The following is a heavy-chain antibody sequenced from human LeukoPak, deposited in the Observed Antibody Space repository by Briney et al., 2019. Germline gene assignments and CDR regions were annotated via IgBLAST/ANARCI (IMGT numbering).Heavy chain of an antibody. V-gene: IGHV1-3*03. CDR3: ARVRDGSSGGFDY. CDR2: INAGNGNT. J-gene: IGHJ4*02. D-gene: IGHD5-24*01. CDR1: GYTFTSYV. Sequence: ASVKVSCKASGYTFTSYVMHWVRQAPGQRLEWMGWINAGNGNTKYSQEFQGRVTITRDTSASTAYMELSSLRSEDTAVYYCARVRDGSSGGFDYWGQGTLVTVSS.